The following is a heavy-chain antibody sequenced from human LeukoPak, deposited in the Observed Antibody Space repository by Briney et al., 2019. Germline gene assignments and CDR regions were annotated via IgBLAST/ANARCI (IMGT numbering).Heavy chain of an antibody. J-gene: IGHJ4*02. CDR3: ARVGSSGWYVLDY. CDR2: IGPYTGKT. CDR1: GYTFTNFG. Sequence: ASVKVSCKASGYTFTNFGISWVRQAPGQGLEWMGWIGPYTGKTNYAQKFQGRVTVTTDTSTTTAYMELRSLRSDDAAVYYCARVGSSGWYVLDYWGQGTLVTVSS. D-gene: IGHD6-19*01. V-gene: IGHV1-18*01.